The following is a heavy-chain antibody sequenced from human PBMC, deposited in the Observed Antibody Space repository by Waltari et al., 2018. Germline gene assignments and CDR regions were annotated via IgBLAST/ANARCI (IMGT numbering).Heavy chain of an antibody. V-gene: IGHV4-59*02. CDR3: SRFSRGRYFDY. J-gene: IGHJ4*02. Sequence: QVQLQESGPRLVEPSETLSLTCTVSSGSVSSSSWRWVRQPPGKGLGWLGHIEYSGSTKYNPSLKTRVNISLDTSKKQFSLKLTSAAAADTAVYYCSRFSRGRYFDYWDQGALVTVSS. CDR2: IEYSGST. D-gene: IGHD3-10*01. CDR1: SGSVSSSS.